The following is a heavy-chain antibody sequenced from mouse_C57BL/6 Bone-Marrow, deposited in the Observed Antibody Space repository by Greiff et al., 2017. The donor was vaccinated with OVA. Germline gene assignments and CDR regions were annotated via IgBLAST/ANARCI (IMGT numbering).Heavy chain of an antibody. CDR1: GFTFSDAW. Sequence: EVQGVESGGGLVQPGGSMKLSCAASGFTFSDAWMDWVRQSPEKGLEWVAEIRNKANNHATYYAESVKGRFTISRDDSKSSVYLQMNSLRAEDTGIYYCTRDHYDYDGFAYWGQGTLVTVSA. CDR3: TRDHYDYDGFAY. V-gene: IGHV6-6*01. J-gene: IGHJ3*01. D-gene: IGHD2-4*01. CDR2: IRNKANNHAT.